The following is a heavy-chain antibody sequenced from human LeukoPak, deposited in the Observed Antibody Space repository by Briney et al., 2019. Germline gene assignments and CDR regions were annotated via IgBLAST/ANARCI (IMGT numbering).Heavy chain of an antibody. J-gene: IGHJ4*02. CDR1: GGSISSASYY. CDR2: IYYSGST. D-gene: IGHD5-24*01. V-gene: IGHV4-61*05. CDR3: ARHEMPTPVELV. Sequence: SETLSLTCTVSGGSISSASYYWGWIRQPPGKGLEWIGYIYYSGSTNYNPALKSRVTISVDTSKNQFSLKLSSVTAADTALYYCARHEMPTPVELVWGQGTLVTVSS.